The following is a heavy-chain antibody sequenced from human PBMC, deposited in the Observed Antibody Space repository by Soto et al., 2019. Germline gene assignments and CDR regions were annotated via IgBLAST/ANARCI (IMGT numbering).Heavy chain of an antibody. D-gene: IGHD2-21*01. Sequence: PSETLSLTCTVTGDSISSRSYYWGWIRQPPGKGLEWIGSIYYSGSTYNNPSLRSRVSMSIDTSKDQFSLKLKSVTAADTALNFCARQRPAVVPQAFFDGWGPGSLVTVSS. J-gene: IGHJ4*02. CDR2: IYYSGST. CDR3: ARQRPAVVPQAFFDG. CDR1: GDSISSRSYY. V-gene: IGHV4-39*01.